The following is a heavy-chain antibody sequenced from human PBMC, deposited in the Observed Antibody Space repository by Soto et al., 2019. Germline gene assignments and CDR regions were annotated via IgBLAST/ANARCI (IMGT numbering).Heavy chain of an antibody. CDR2: ISAYNGNT. J-gene: IGHJ4*02. CDR3: ARDLPPVDY. Sequence: QIQLVQSGAEVKKPGASVKVSCKASGYTFSSYHITWVRQAPGQGLEWMGWISAYNGNTNYAQNLQGRVTMTTDPSTSTAYMELKSLRSDDTAVYYCARDLPPVDYWGQGTVVTVSS. CDR1: GYTFSSYH. V-gene: IGHV1-18*01.